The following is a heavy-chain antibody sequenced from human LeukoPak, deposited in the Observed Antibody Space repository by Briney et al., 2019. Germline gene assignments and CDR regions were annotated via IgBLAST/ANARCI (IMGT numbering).Heavy chain of an antibody. V-gene: IGHV1-2*06. CDR2: INLNTGGT. CDR1: GYTFTVYY. Sequence: ASXKVSCKASGYTFTVYYIHWVRQAPGQGLEWMGRINLNTGGTNFAQKFQGRVTMTRDTSINTAYMELGSLTSDDTAVFYCAREVGYSTSYYGRFDPWGQGTLVTVSS. CDR3: AREVGYSTSYYGRFDP. D-gene: IGHD3-22*01. J-gene: IGHJ5*02.